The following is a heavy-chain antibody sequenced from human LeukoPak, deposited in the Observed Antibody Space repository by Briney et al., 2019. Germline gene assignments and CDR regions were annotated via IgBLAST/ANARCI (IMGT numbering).Heavy chain of an antibody. D-gene: IGHD2-2*01. J-gene: IGHJ4*02. CDR1: GFTFSSYG. V-gene: IGHV3-30*02. Sequence: GGSLRLSCAASGFTFSSYGMHWVRQAPGKGLEWVAFIRYDGSNKYYADSVKGRFTISRDNSKNTLYLQMNSLRAEDTAVYYCAKLLCSSTSCFRDYWGQGTLVTVSS. CDR2: IRYDGSNK. CDR3: AKLLCSSTSCFRDY.